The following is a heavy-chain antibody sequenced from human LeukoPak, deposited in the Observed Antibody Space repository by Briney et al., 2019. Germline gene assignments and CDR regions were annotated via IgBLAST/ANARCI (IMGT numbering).Heavy chain of an antibody. J-gene: IGHJ4*02. CDR3: AKERSEDDYGDHVPYYFDY. Sequence: PGGSLRLSCAASGFTFSSYGMHWVRQAPGKGLEWVAVISYDGSNKYYADSVKGRFTISRDNSKNTLYLQMNSLRAEDTAVYYCAKERSEDDYGDHVPYYFDYWGQGTLVTVSS. CDR2: ISYDGSNK. V-gene: IGHV3-30*06. D-gene: IGHD4-17*01. CDR1: GFTFSSYG.